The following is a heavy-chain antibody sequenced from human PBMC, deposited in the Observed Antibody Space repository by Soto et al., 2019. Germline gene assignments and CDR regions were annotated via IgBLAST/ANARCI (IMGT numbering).Heavy chain of an antibody. CDR1: GYTFTSYY. CDR3: ARVRTNTYYYDSSGGYASDI. D-gene: IGHD3-22*01. J-gene: IGHJ3*02. Sequence: GASVKVSCKASGYTFTSYYMHWVRQAPGQGLEWMGIINPSGGSTSYAQKFKGRVTMTRDTSTSTVYMELSSLRSEDTAVYYCARVRTNTYYYDSSGGYASDIWGQGTMVTVSS. CDR2: INPSGGST. V-gene: IGHV1-46*01.